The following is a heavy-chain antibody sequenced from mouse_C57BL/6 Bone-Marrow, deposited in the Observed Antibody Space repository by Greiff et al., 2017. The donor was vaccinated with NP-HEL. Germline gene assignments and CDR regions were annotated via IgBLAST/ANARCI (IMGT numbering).Heavy chain of an antibody. D-gene: IGHD1-1*01. J-gene: IGHJ1*03. V-gene: IGHV1-18*01. CDR3: ARRSRYGSSYDWYFDV. CDR2: INPNNGGT. CDR1: GYTFTDYN. Sequence: EVQLQESGPELVKPGASVKIPCKASGYTFTDYNMDWVKQSHGKSLEWIGDINPNNGGTIYNQKFKGKATLTVDKSSSTAYMELRSLTSEDTAVYYCARRSRYGSSYDWYFDVWGTGTTVTVSS.